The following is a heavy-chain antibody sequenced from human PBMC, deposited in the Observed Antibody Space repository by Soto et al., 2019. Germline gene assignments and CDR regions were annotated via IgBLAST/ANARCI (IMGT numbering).Heavy chain of an antibody. J-gene: IGHJ4*02. V-gene: IGHV3-7*04. D-gene: IGHD3-16*01. CDR2: VNQDGSDK. CDR1: GFNLSRNW. CDR3: ARGGGNFDQ. Sequence: EVQLVESGGGLVQPGGSLRLTCAASGFNLSRNWMSWVRQAPGRGLGWVANVNQDGSDKYYVDSLKGRFTIPGENAKNSRYWQMNGLKAEDPAVYYCARGGGNFDQWGQGTLVTVSS.